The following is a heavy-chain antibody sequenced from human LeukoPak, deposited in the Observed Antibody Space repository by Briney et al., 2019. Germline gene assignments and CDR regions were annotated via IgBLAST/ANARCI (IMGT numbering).Heavy chain of an antibody. D-gene: IGHD4-17*01. CDR2: INPNTGGT. CDR3: ARVITPGSNYGDHAGWYFDL. J-gene: IGHJ2*01. CDR1: GYTFTDHF. V-gene: IGHV1-2*02. Sequence: GASVRFSCKASGYTFTDHFIYWVRQAPGQGLEWMAWINPNTGGTKYAQMFQGRVTLTRDTSISTAFMELRSLISDDTAVYFCARVITPGSNYGDHAGWYFDLWGRGTLVTVSS.